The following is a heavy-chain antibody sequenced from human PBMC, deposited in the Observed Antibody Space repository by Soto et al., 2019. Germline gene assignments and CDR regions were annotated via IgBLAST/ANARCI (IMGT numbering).Heavy chain of an antibody. Sequence: QVQLQESGPGLVKPSETLSFTCTVSGDSINSYYWSWIRQPPGKGLEWIAYFYKSGTTNYNPSLKSRVNTPVDTSKNHFSLKLSSVTAADTAVYYWARTYDNSGPNSGGYAFDIWGQGTMLTVSS. D-gene: IGHD3-22*01. CDR3: ARTYDNSGPNSGGYAFDI. J-gene: IGHJ3*02. V-gene: IGHV4-59*01. CDR2: FYKSGTT. CDR1: GDSINSYY.